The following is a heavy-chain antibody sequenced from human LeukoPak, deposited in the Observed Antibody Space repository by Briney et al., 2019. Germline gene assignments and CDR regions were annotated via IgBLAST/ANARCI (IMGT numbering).Heavy chain of an antibody. CDR3: ARLRRNSDRSDFFYYYDH. CDR2: ISSSGSTI. CDR1: GFTFSDYY. D-gene: IGHD3-22*01. J-gene: IGHJ4*02. V-gene: IGHV3-11*04. Sequence: GGSLRLSCAASGFTFSDYYMSWIRQAPGKGLEWVSYISSSGSTIYYADSVKGRFTISRDNAKNSLFLQMNSLRAEDTAVYYCARLRRNSDRSDFFYYYDHWGQGTLVTVSS.